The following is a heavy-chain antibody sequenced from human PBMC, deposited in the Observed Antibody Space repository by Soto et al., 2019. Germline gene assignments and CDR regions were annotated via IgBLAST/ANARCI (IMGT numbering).Heavy chain of an antibody. CDR1: GFTFSSYG. D-gene: IGHD6-13*01. Sequence: QVQLVESGGGVVQPGRSLRLSCAASGFTFSSYGMHWVRQAPGKGLEWVAVISYDGSNKYYADSVKGRFTISRDNSKNTLYLQMNRLRVEDMAMYFCAKDAIAAAGASVFGWYFDLWGRVTLVTVSS. CDR3: AKDAIAAAGASVFGWYFDL. J-gene: IGHJ2*01. V-gene: IGHV3-30*18. CDR2: ISYDGSNK.